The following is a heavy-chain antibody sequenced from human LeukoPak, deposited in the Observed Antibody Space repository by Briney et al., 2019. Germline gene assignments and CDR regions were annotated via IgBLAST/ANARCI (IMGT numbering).Heavy chain of an antibody. J-gene: IGHJ3*02. CDR2: IYYSGST. V-gene: IGHV4-59*01. CDR3: ARDKRDSYARSGYIDAFDM. D-gene: IGHD3-22*01. CDR1: GDSISSYY. Sequence: PSETLSLTCTVSGDSISSYYWSWIRQPPGKGLEWIGYIYYSGSTNYNPSLKSRVTISVDMSKNQLSLKLSSVTAADTAVYYCARDKRDSYARSGYIDAFDMWGQGTMVTVSS.